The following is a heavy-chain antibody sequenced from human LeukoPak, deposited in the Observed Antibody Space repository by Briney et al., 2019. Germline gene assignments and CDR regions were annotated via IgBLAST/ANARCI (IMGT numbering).Heavy chain of an antibody. CDR2: INPNSGGT. D-gene: IGHD6-13*01. CDR3: ARGIAAAVSSYMDV. CDR1: GYTFTGYY. J-gene: IGHJ6*03. V-gene: IGHV1-2*02. Sequence: GASVKVSRKASGYTFTGYYMHWVRQAPGQGLEWMGWINPNSGGTNYAQKFQGRVTMTRDTSISTAYMELSRLRSDDTAVYYCARGIAAAVSSYMDVWGKGTTVTVSS.